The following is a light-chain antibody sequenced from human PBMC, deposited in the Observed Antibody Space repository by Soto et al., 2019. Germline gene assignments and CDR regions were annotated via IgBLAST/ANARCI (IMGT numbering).Light chain of an antibody. V-gene: IGKV2-28*01. CDR3: MQALQTWT. Sequence: EPASLSCRSSQSLLHSNGYNYLDWYLQKPGQSPQLLIYLGSNRASGVPDRFSGSGSGTDFTLKISRVEAEDVGVYYCMQALQTWTFGQGTKVEIK. CDR1: QSLLHSNGYNY. J-gene: IGKJ1*01. CDR2: LGS.